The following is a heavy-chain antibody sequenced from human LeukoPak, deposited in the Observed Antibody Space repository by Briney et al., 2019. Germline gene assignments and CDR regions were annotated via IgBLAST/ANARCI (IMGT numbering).Heavy chain of an antibody. V-gene: IGHV3-30*04. CDR1: GFTFSSYA. J-gene: IGHJ4*02. CDR2: ISYDGSNK. CDR3: AKQARRAYYYGSGTYARSHYFDY. D-gene: IGHD3-10*01. Sequence: GGSLRLSCAASGFTFSSYAMHWVRQAPGKGLEWVAVISYDGSNKYYADSVKGRFTISRDNSKNTLYLQMNSLRAEDTAVYYCAKQARRAYYYGSGTYARSHYFDYWGQGTLVTVSS.